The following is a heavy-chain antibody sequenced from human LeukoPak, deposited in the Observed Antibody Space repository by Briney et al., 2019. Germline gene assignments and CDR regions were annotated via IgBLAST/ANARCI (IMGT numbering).Heavy chain of an antibody. CDR1: GGSITSGNSY. CDR2: IYASGNT. CDR3: ARGFDP. Sequence: SQTLSLTCTVSGGSITSGNSYWSWLRQPAGTGLEWIGRIYASGNTNYNPSLKSRVTISVDTSKNQFSLRLSSVTAADTAVYYCARGFDPWGQGTLVTVSS. J-gene: IGHJ5*02. V-gene: IGHV4-61*02.